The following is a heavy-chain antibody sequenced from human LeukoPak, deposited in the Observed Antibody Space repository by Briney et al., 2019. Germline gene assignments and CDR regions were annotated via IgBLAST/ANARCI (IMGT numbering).Heavy chain of an antibody. Sequence: GGFLRLSCAASGFTVSSNYMSWVRQAPGKGLEWVSVIYSGGSTYYADSVKGRFTISRDNSKNTLYLQMNSLRAEDTAVYYCARGDSGSYRRSFAYWGQGTLVTVSS. V-gene: IGHV3-53*01. CDR2: IYSGGST. J-gene: IGHJ4*02. CDR3: ARGDSGSYRRSFAY. CDR1: GFTVSSNY. D-gene: IGHD1-26*01.